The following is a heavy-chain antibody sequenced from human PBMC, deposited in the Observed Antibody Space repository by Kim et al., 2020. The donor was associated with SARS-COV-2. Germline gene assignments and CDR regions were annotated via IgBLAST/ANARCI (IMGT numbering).Heavy chain of an antibody. CDR3: ARLVVVPAAHYYFDY. J-gene: IGHJ4*02. Sequence: PPLKSRVTISVDTSKNQFSLKLSSVTAADTAVYYCARLVVVPAAHYYFDYWGQGTLVTVSS. D-gene: IGHD2-2*01. V-gene: IGHV4-34*01.